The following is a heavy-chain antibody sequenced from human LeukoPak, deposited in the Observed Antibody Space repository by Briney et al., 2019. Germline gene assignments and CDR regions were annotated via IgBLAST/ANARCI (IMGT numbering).Heavy chain of an antibody. Sequence: PGGSLRLSCAASGFTFSGSTMHWVRQASGKGLEWVGHIRSKTDSYATVYAASVKDRFTISRDDSKSTTYLQMSSLKTEDTAVYYCTAPTTVDYWGQGTLVTVSP. V-gene: IGHV3-73*01. D-gene: IGHD4-11*01. J-gene: IGHJ4*02. CDR2: IRSKTDSYAT. CDR1: GFTFSGST. CDR3: TAPTTVDY.